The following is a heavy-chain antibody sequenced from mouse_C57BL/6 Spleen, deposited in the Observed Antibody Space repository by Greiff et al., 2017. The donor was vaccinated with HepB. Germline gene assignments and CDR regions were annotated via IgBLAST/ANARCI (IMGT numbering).Heavy chain of an antibody. CDR1: GYTFTDYE. CDR2: IDPETGGT. Sequence: QVQLQQSGAELVRPGASVTLSCKASGYTFTDYEMHWVKQTPVHGLEWIGAIDPETGGTAYNQKFKGKAILTADKSSSTAYMELRSLTSEDSVVYCCTGGRDVHYPAWFAYWDQGTLVTVSA. D-gene: IGHD2-3*01. J-gene: IGHJ3*01. V-gene: IGHV1-15*01. CDR3: TGGRDVHYPAWFAY.